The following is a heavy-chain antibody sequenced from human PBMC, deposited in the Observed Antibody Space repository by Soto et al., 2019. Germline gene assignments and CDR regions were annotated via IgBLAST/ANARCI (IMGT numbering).Heavy chain of an antibody. CDR3: ARSFGWYAIDH. Sequence: QMQLQESGPGLVKPSETLSLTCAVSSASIITEQRWTWVRQPPGKGLEWIGEIHHSGSTNNNPSLRSRAPMSVDKSKNQFSLNLNSVTAADTALYYCARSFGWYAIDHWGQGTLVIVSS. J-gene: IGHJ4*02. CDR2: IHHSGST. CDR1: SASIITEQR. V-gene: IGHV4-4*02. D-gene: IGHD6-19*01.